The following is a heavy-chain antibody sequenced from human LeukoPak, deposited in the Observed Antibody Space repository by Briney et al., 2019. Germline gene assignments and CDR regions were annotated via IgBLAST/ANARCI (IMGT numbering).Heavy chain of an antibody. Sequence: ASVKVSCKASGYTFSSYDIKWVRQATGQGLDWMGWMNPNSGNTGYAQKFQGRVTITRNTSISTAYMELSSLRSEDTAAYYCARGLGGSYGYYYYYYMDVWGKGTTVTVSS. D-gene: IGHD3-16*01. CDR2: MNPNSGNT. V-gene: IGHV1-8*01. J-gene: IGHJ6*03. CDR3: ARGLGGSYGYYYYYYMDV. CDR1: GYTFSSYD.